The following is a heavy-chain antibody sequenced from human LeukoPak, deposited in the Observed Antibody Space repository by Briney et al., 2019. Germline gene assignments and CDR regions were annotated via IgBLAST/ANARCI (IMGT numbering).Heavy chain of an antibody. D-gene: IGHD2-15*01. V-gene: IGHV3-23*01. CDR1: GFTFSSYG. Sequence: GGSLRLSCAASGFTFSSYGMSWVRQAPGKGLEWVSGISDSGSSTYYADSVKGRFTISRDNSKNTMYLQMSSLRAEDTAVYYCAKVVAWVDYWGQGTLVTVSS. CDR3: AKVVAWVDY. CDR2: ISDSGSST. J-gene: IGHJ4*02.